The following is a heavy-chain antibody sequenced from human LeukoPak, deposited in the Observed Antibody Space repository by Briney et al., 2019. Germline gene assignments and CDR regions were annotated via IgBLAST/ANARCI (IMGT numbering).Heavy chain of an antibody. Sequence: GGSLRLSCAASGFTITTYGMHWVRQAPGKGLEWVAVIWYDGSDKYYADSVKGRFTISRDNSKNTLYLQMNSLRAEDTAVYYCVKQGGTYYFDHWGQGTLVTVSS. CDR2: IWYDGSDK. J-gene: IGHJ4*02. V-gene: IGHV3-33*06. CDR1: GFTITTYG. D-gene: IGHD3-16*01. CDR3: VKQGGTYYFDH.